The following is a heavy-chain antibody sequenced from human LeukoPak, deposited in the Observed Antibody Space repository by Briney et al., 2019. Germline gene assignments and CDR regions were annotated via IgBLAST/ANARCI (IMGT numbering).Heavy chain of an antibody. D-gene: IGHD3-9*01. V-gene: IGHV1-18*01. CDR1: GYTFTSYG. J-gene: IGHJ4*02. CDR3: ARDASRDYDILTGYQLRFDY. CDR2: ISAYNGNT. Sequence: GASVKVSCKASGYTFTSYGISWVRQAPGQGLEWMGWISAYNGNTNYAQKLQGRVTMTTDTSTSTAYMELRSLRSDDTAVYYCARDASRDYDILTGYQLRFDYWGQGTLVTVSS.